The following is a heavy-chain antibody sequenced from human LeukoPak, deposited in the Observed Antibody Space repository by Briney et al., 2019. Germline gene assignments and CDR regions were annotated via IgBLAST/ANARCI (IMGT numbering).Heavy chain of an antibody. J-gene: IGHJ4*02. CDR1: GGSISSYH. CDR3: ASDGIVGATPKTGFDC. D-gene: IGHD1-26*01. Sequence: SENLSLTCTVSGGSISSYHWSWMRQPPGQGLEWMGYIYYSGSTNYNPSLKSRVTISVDTSKNQFSLKLSAVTAADTAVYYCASDGIVGATPKTGFDCGGQGTLVTASS. V-gene: IGHV4-59*01. CDR2: IYYSGST.